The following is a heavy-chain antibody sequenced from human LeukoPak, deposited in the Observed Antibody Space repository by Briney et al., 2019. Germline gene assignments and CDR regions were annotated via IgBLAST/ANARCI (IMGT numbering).Heavy chain of an antibody. CDR2: INSDGSST. CDR3: TRDIAAARGSIWFDP. CDR1: GFTFSSYW. Sequence: PGGSLRLSCAASGFTFSSYWMHWVRQAPGKGLVWVSRINSDGSSTTYADSVKGRFTISRDNAKNTLYLQMNSLRAEDTAVYYCTRDIAAARGSIWFDPWGQGTLVTVSS. D-gene: IGHD6-6*01. V-gene: IGHV3-74*01. J-gene: IGHJ5*02.